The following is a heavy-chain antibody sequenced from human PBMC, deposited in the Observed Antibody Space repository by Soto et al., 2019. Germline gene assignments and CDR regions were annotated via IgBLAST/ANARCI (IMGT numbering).Heavy chain of an antibody. D-gene: IGHD2-8*02. CDR2: INYSGRS. J-gene: IGHJ5*02. CDR3: ARSYCAASVSCKWFDP. Sequence: QVQLQESGPGLVKSSETLSLTCSVSGDSSSTYYWGWIRQPPGKGLEWIGYINYSGRSNHNPSLKRRVSLSVDASKNQVSLTLPSVTAADTAVYYCARSYCAASVSCKWFDPWGQGTLVVVSS. V-gene: IGHV4-59*01. CDR1: GDSSSTYY.